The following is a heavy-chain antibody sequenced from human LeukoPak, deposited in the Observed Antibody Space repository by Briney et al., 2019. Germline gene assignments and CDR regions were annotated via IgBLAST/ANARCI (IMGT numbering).Heavy chain of an antibody. CDR1: GFTFSSYW. V-gene: IGHV3-74*01. J-gene: IGHJ5*02. Sequence: GGSLSLSCAASGFTFSSYWMHWVRQAQGKGLVWVSRINTDGSSTSYADSVKGRFTISRDNAKNTLYLQMNSLRAEDTGVYYCARGPPLFDPWGQGTLVAVSS. CDR3: ARGPPLFDP. CDR2: INTDGSST.